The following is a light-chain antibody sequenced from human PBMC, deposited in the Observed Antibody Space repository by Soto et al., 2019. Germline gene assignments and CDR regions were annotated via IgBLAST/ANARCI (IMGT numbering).Light chain of an antibody. CDR1: QSISSW. V-gene: IGKV1-5*01. J-gene: IGKJ5*01. Sequence: IQMTQSPSTLSASVGDRVTITCRASQSISSWLAWYQQKPGKAPKLLIDDASSLESGVPSRFSGSGSGTEFTLTISSLQPDDFAVYYCKRRYQWPPDFGQGTRLEIK. CDR2: DAS. CDR3: KRRYQWPPD.